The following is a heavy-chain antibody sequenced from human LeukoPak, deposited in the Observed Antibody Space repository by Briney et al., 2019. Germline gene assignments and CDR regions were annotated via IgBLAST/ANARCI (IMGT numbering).Heavy chain of an antibody. CDR1: GFTFSSYG. D-gene: IGHD1-14*01. Sequence: GGSLRLSCAASGFTFSSYGMHWVRQAPGKGLEWVAFIRYGGSNKYYADSVKGRFTISRDNSKNTLSLQMNSLRAEDTAVYYCAKGGASTGDGIFDYWGQGILVTVSS. J-gene: IGHJ4*02. CDR3: AKGGASTGDGIFDY. CDR2: IRYGGSNK. V-gene: IGHV3-30*02.